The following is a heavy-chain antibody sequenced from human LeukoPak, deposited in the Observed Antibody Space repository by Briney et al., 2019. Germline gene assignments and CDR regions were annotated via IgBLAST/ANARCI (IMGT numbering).Heavy chain of an antibody. J-gene: IGHJ2*01. D-gene: IGHD2-8*02. CDR2: INSDGSST. Sequence: GGSLRLSCAASGFTFSSHWMHWVRQAPGKGLVWVSHINSDGSSTRYADSVKGRFTISRDNAKNTLYLQVNSLRAEDTAVYYCARDSNTDWYFDLWGRGTLVTVSS. CDR3: ARDSNTDWYFDL. V-gene: IGHV3-74*01. CDR1: GFTFSSHW.